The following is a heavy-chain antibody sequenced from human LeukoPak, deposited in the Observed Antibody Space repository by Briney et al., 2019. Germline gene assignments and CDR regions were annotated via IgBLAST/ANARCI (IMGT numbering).Heavy chain of an antibody. D-gene: IGHD6-13*01. Sequence: GGSLRLSCEASGFTFSSYWMHWVRHAPGKGLVWASRIDSDGSSTSYADSVKGRFTISRDNARNTVYLQMNSLRADDTAVYYCARDPSSWNGYFDSWGQGTLVTVSS. V-gene: IGHV3-74*01. CDR2: IDSDGSST. J-gene: IGHJ4*02. CDR3: ARDPSSWNGYFDS. CDR1: GFTFSSYW.